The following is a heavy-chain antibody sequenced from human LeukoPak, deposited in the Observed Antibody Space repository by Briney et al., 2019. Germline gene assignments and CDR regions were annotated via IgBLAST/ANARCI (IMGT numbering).Heavy chain of an antibody. D-gene: IGHD3-10*01. V-gene: IGHV4-34*01. Sequence: SETLSLTCAVYGGSFSGYYWSWIRQPPGKGLEWIGEINHSGSTNYNPSLKSRVTISVDTSKNQFSLKLSSVTAADTAVYYCALITMVRGVIHYWGQGTLVTVSS. J-gene: IGHJ4*02. CDR1: GGSFSGYY. CDR3: ALITMVRGVIHY. CDR2: INHSGST.